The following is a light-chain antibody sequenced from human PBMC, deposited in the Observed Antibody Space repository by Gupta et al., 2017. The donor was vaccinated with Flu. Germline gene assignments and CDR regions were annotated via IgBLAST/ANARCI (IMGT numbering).Light chain of an antibody. V-gene: IGLV6-57*03. CDR3: QSYATNNHLGV. CDR1: SGSSASNY. Sequence: TISCTRSSGSSASNYVQWYQQRPGSAPTTVSYEDKKSPSGVPDRFSGSIDSSSKSASLTISRLKTEDEADDYCQSYATNNHLGVFGGGTKLTVL. J-gene: IGLJ3*02. CDR2: EDK.